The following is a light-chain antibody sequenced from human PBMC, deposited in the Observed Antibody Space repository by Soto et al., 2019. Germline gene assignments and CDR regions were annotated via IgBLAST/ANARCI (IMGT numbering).Light chain of an antibody. CDR3: LQHNSYPLT. CDR2: AAS. CDR1: QSISSY. Sequence: DIQMPQSPSSLSASVGDRVTITCRASQSISSYLNWYQQKPGKAPKLLIYAASSLQSGVPSRFSGSVSGTDFTLTISSLQPEDFATYYCLQHNSYPLTFGGGTKVDIK. J-gene: IGKJ4*01. V-gene: IGKV1-39*01.